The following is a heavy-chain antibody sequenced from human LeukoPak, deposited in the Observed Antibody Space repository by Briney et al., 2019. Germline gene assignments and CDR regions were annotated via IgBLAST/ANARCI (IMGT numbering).Heavy chain of an antibody. CDR1: GGXISSYY. CDR3: AREIPLAGAASLDY. Sequence: SETLSLTCTVSGGXISSYYCSWIRQPPGKGLEWIGYIYYSGSTNYNPSLKSRVTISVDKSKNHFSLMPNSVTAADTAVYYCAREIPLAGAASLDYWGQGTLVAVSS. CDR2: IYYSGST. V-gene: IGHV4-59*12. D-gene: IGHD6-19*01. J-gene: IGHJ4*02.